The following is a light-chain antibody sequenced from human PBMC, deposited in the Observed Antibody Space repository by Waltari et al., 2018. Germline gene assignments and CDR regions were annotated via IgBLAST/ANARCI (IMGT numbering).Light chain of an antibody. CDR3: QQSQTLPYT. V-gene: IGKV1-39*01. CDR1: QSISIY. CDR2: SAS. Sequence: EIQITQTPYPLSASVGDRITITCRASQSISIYLNWYQQKPGQAPKLLIYSASSLQSGVPSRFSGSGSGTDFTLTISSLQPEDFATYYCQQSQTLPYTFGQGAKLEIK. J-gene: IGKJ2*01.